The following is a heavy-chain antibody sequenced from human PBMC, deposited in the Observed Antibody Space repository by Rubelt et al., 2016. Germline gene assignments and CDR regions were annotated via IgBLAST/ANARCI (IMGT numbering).Heavy chain of an antibody. CDR1: GGSISSGGYY. CDR3: ARTYRYYSDY. CDR2: IYYSGST. V-gene: IGHV4-31*03. D-gene: IGHD1-26*01. Sequence: QVQLQESAPGLVKPSQTLSLTCTVSGGSISSGGYYWTWIRQHPGKGLEWIGYIYYSGSTYYNPSLKSRVTITVDTSKNQFSLKVYSVTAADTAVYYCARTYRYYSDYWGQGTLVTVSS. J-gene: IGHJ4*02.